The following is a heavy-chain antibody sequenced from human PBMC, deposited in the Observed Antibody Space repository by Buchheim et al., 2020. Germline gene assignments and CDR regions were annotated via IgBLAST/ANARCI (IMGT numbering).Heavy chain of an antibody. V-gene: IGHV3-11*06. D-gene: IGHD3-22*01. Sequence: QVQLVESGGGLVKPGGSPRLSCAASGFTFSDYYMSWIRQAPGKGLEWVSYISSSSSYTNYADTVKGRFTISRDNAKNSLYVQMNSLRAEDTAVYYCARVIYDMKSKPFYFDYWGQGTL. CDR2: ISSSSSYT. CDR3: ARVIYDMKSKPFYFDY. J-gene: IGHJ4*02. CDR1: GFTFSDYY.